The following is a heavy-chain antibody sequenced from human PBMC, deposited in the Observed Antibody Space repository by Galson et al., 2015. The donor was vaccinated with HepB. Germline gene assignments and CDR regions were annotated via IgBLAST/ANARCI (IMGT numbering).Heavy chain of an antibody. CDR3: TREGGHNYYGSGTYYIH. V-gene: IGHV3-7*03. CDR2: IRQDGSER. CDR1: GFAFSTYW. D-gene: IGHD3-10*01. Sequence: SLRLSCAASGFAFSTYWMTWLRQAPGKGLEWVANIRQDGSERNYVDSVKGRFTVSRDNAENSMYLEMNSLRAEDTAVYYCTREGGHNYYGSGTYYIHWGQGTLVTVSS. J-gene: IGHJ4*02.